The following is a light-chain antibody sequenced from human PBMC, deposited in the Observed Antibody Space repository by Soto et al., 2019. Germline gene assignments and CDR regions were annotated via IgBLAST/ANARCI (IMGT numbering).Light chain of an antibody. V-gene: IGKV3-20*01. CDR1: QSVTSNF. Sequence: EIVLTQSPGTLSLSPGERATLSCRASQSVTSNFVVWYQQIPGQAPRLLMYGASSRATGIPDRFSGSGSGTDFTLTISRLEPEDFAVYYCQQYGSSPITFGQGTRLEIK. J-gene: IGKJ5*01. CDR3: QQYGSSPIT. CDR2: GAS.